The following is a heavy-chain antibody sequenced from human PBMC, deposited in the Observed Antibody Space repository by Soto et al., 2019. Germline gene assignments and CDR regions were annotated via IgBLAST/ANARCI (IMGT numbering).Heavy chain of an antibody. V-gene: IGHV3-30*18. CDR1: KFTYSSYA. D-gene: IGHD2-8*02. CDR3: VKDRSDTWSFDY. J-gene: IGHJ4*02. Sequence: QVQLVESGGGVVQPGRSLRLSCSAVKFTYSSYAKQWVRQVPGKGLEWLAVVSHDGTLYPYADSVKGRFTISRDNSRKMLYLQMNSLRPNDTAVYYCVKDRSDTWSFDYWGQGTLVTVSS. CDR2: VSHDGTLY.